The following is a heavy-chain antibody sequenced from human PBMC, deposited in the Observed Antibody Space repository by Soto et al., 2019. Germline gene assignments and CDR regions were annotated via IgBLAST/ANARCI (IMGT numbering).Heavy chain of an antibody. CDR3: AKLKGGLGRFYGMDA. D-gene: IGHD3-3*01. CDR1: GFSFRNYA. Sequence: DEPLVESGGGSLQPGESLRLSCAASGFSFRNYAMTWVRQSPGKGLEWVSLISSGGGTTNYADSVKGRFSISRDNSQNMLYLQMNGLRGEDTALYYCAKLKGGLGRFYGMDAWGQGTMVIVSS. J-gene: IGHJ6*01. CDR2: ISSGGGTT. V-gene: IGHV3-23*04.